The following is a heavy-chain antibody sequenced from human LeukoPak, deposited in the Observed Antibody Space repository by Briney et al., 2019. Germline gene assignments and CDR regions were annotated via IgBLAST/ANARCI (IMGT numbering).Heavy chain of an antibody. V-gene: IGHV3-9*01. Sequence: PGGSLRLSCAASGFTFDDDAMHWVRQAPGKGLEWVSGISWNSGSIGYADSVKGRFTISRDNAKNSLYLQMNSLRAEDTALYYCAKDMAGGIAVAGTGFDYWGQGTLVTVSS. J-gene: IGHJ4*02. CDR1: GFTFDDDA. D-gene: IGHD6-19*01. CDR3: AKDMAGGIAVAGTGFDY. CDR2: ISWNSGSI.